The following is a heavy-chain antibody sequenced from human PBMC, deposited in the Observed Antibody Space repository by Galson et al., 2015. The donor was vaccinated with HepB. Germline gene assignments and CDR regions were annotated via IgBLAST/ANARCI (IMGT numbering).Heavy chain of an antibody. J-gene: IGHJ6*02. D-gene: IGHD3-16*01. CDR3: ARRPFRYYYGMDV. V-gene: IGHV1-2*02. CDR1: GYTFTGYH. Sequence: SVKVSCKASGYTFTGYHMHWVRQVPGQGLEWMGWINPNTGDTNYAQNIQGRVTMTRDTSISTAYLELSRLRSDDTAVYYCARRPFRYYYGMDVWGQGTTVTVPS. CDR2: INPNTGDT.